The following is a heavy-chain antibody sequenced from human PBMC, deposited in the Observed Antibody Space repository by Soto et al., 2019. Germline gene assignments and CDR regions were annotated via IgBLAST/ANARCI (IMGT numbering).Heavy chain of an antibody. CDR3: ARDVVRSTGGDS. V-gene: IGHV1-69*01. D-gene: IGHD7-27*01. CDR2: IIPIFGKT. J-gene: IGHJ4*02. CDR1: GGAFSTSS. Sequence: QVQLVQSGAEVKEPGTSVKVSCKASGGAFSTSSFVWVRQGPGQGHAWMGGIIPIFGKTNVAPKFRDRISFTADESTRTAYMELRSLRSEDTALYYCARDVVRSTGGDSWGQGALVTVSS.